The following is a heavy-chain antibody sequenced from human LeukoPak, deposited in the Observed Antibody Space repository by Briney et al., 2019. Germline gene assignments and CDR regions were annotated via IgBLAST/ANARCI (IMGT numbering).Heavy chain of an antibody. CDR3: AKVAGLGGTYNVVLDY. CDR2: ISGSGYST. D-gene: IGHD3-10*01. J-gene: IGHJ4*02. V-gene: IGHV3-23*01. CDR1: GFTFNNYA. Sequence: GGSLRLSCVASGFTFNNYAMTWVRQAPGKGLEWVSAISGSGYSTYYADSVKGRFTISRDNSKNTLYLQMNSLRAEDTAVYYCAKVAGLGGTYNVVLDYWGQGTLVTVSS.